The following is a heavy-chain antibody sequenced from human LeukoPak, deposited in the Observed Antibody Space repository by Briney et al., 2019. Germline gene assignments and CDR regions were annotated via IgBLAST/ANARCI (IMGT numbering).Heavy chain of an antibody. J-gene: IGHJ5*02. D-gene: IGHD2-2*01. CDR3: ARDRTLSGYCSGNTCYDNSAWFDP. V-gene: IGHV1-18*01. Sequence: GASVKVSCKASGYIFTSYVMTWVRQAPGQGLEWMGWISAHNGNTNYAQKFQGRVTMTTDSSTNTAYMELRSLRSDDTAVYYCARDRTLSGYCSGNTCYDNSAWFDPWGQGTLVTVSS. CDR2: ISAHNGNT. CDR1: GYIFTSYV.